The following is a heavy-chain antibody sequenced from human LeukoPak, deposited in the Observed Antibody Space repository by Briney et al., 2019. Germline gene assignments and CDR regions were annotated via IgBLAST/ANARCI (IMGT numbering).Heavy chain of an antibody. V-gene: IGHV1-2*02. J-gene: IGHJ4*02. Sequence: ASVEVSCKASGYTFTGYNMHWVRQAPGQGLEWMGWINPNSGGTNYAQKFQGSVTMTRDTSISTAYMELSRLRSDDTAVYYCARDRISSGWYELGYWGQGTLVTVSS. CDR2: INPNSGGT. CDR1: GYTFTGYN. CDR3: ARDRISSGWYELGY. D-gene: IGHD6-19*01.